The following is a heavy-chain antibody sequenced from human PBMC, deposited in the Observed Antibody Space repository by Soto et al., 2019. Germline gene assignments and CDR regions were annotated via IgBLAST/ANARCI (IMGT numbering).Heavy chain of an antibody. CDR2: ISGNSGSI. D-gene: IGHD6-13*01. CDR3: AKDINDGQQLTTGDYGMDV. Sequence: LRACCAGSGFSFADYAMHTARQAPGKGLEWVSGISGNSGSIGYADSVKGRFTISRDHAKNSLYLQMNSLRAEDTALYYCAKDINDGQQLTTGDYGMDVLGQVNTVTVSS. CDR1: GFSFADYA. J-gene: IGHJ6*02. V-gene: IGHV3-9*01.